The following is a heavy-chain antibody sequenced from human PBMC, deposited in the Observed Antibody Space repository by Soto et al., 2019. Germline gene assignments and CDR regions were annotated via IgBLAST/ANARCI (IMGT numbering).Heavy chain of an antibody. V-gene: IGHV3-53*01. CDR3: GMGLGNGDYADPWDY. J-gene: IGHJ4*02. CDR2: IYSGGST. D-gene: IGHD4-17*01. Sequence: EVQLVESGGGLIQPGGSLRLSCAASGFTVSNNYMSWVRQAPGKGLEWVSLIYSGGSTYYADSVKGRFTITRDNSKNTLQLLKKGLRAADKAAYYCGMGLGNGDYADPWDYWGQGTLVTVSS. CDR1: GFTVSNNY.